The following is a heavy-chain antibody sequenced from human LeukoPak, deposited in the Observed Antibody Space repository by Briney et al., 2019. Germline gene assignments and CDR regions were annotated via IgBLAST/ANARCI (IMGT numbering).Heavy chain of an antibody. CDR3: ARVRYSYGSYYFDY. Sequence: PGGSLRLSCAASGFTFSDHYMDWVRQAPGKGLEWVGRTRNKANSYTTEYAASVKGRFTISRDDSKNSLYLQMNSLKTEDTAVYYCARVRYSYGSYYFDYWGQGTLVTVSS. CDR1: GFTFSDHY. CDR2: TRNKANSYTT. J-gene: IGHJ4*02. V-gene: IGHV3-72*01. D-gene: IGHD5-18*01.